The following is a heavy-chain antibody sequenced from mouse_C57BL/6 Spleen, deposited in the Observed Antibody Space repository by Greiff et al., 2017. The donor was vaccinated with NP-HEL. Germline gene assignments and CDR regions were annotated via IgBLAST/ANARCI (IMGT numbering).Heavy chain of an antibody. CDR1: GYTFTSYW. CDR2: IDPSDSYT. CDR3: ARSKTYFAY. V-gene: IGHV1-50*01. Sequence: QVQLQQSGAELVKPGASVKLSCKASGYTFTSYWMQWVKQRPGQGLEWIGEIDPSDSYTNYNQKFKGKATLTVDTSSSTAYMQLSSLTSEDSAVYYCARSKTYFAYWGQGTLVTVSA. J-gene: IGHJ3*01.